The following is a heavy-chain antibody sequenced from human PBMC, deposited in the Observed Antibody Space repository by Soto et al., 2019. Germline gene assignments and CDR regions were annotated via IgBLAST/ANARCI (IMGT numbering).Heavy chain of an antibody. CDR1: GFTFSDYY. CDR2: IGPTGDFI. CDR3: ARMTSTTSRYVDY. V-gene: IGHV3-11*01. Sequence: QVQLVESGGGLVNPGRSLRLSCAASGFTFSDYYMSWMRQAPGKGLEWVSYIGPTGDFIYYADSVKGRFTISRDNAKNFLYLQMDTLRAEDTAVYYCARMTSTTSRYVDYLGQGVLVTVSS. J-gene: IGHJ4*02.